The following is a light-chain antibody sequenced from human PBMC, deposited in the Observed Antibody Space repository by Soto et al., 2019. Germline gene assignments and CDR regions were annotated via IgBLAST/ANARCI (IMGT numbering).Light chain of an antibody. V-gene: IGLV2-14*01. CDR3: SSYTSSSTLYV. J-gene: IGLJ1*01. CDR1: SSEVGGYNY. Sequence: QSVLTQPASVSGSPGQSITISCPGTSSEVGGYNYFSWYQQHPGKAPKLMIYDVSNRPSGVSNRFSGSKSGNTASLTISGLQAEDEADYYCSSYTSSSTLYVFGTGTKVTVL. CDR2: DVS.